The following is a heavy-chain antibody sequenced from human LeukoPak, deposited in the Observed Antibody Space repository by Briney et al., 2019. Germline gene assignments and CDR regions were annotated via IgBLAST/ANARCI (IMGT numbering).Heavy chain of an antibody. CDR1: GFTFSSYS. CDR3: ARVSSDFWSGYSNFDY. Sequence: GGSLRLSCAASGFTFSSYSMNWVRQAPGKGLEWVSSISSSSSYIYYTDSVKGRFTISRDNAKNSLFLQMNSLRAEDTAVYYCARVSSDFWSGYSNFDYWGQGTLVTVSS. D-gene: IGHD3-3*01. V-gene: IGHV3-21*01. J-gene: IGHJ4*02. CDR2: ISSSSSYI.